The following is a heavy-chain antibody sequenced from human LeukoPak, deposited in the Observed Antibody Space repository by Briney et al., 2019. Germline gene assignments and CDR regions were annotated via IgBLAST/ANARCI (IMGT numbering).Heavy chain of an antibody. D-gene: IGHD6-19*01. V-gene: IGHV3-21*01. Sequence: GGSLRLSCAASGFTFSSYSMNWVRQAPGKGLEWVSSISSSSSYIYYADSVKGRFTISRDNAKNSLYLQMNSLRAEDTAVYYCARREAYSSGWYFWFDPWGQGTLVTVSS. J-gene: IGHJ5*02. CDR3: ARREAYSSGWYFWFDP. CDR1: GFTFSSYS. CDR2: ISSSSSYI.